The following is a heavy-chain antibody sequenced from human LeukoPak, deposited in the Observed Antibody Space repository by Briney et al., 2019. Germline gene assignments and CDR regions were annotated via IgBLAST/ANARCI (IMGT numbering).Heavy chain of an antibody. CDR1: GFTFSSHW. CDR2: INSDGSST. J-gene: IGHJ4*02. D-gene: IGHD2-2*01. V-gene: IGHV3-74*01. CDR3: ARDWLHAIDY. Sequence: GGSLRLSCAASGFTFSSHWMHWVRQGPGKGLVWVSRINSDGSSTTYADSVKGRFTMSRDNAKDTLYLQMNSLRAEDTAVYYCARDWLHAIDYWGQGTLVTVSS.